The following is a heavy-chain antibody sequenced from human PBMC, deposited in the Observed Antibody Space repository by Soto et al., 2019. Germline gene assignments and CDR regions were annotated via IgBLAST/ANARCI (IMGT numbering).Heavy chain of an antibody. V-gene: IGHV4-4*08. CDR1: GASIRSYY. CDR3: ASSAGYPGDFFSYKGMDV. Sequence: SGTLYLTCRVSGASIRSYYWHWIRQPPGKGLEWIGYVYTSDYTRYSSSLKSRVTISVDTSTSQFYLRLNSVTAADTAVYYCASSAGYPGDFFSYKGMDVRGHGISVTVS. J-gene: IGHJ6*02. D-gene: IGHD3-10*01. CDR2: VYTSDYT.